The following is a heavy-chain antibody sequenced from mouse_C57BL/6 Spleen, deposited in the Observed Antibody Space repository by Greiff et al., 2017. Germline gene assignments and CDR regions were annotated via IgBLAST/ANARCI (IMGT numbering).Heavy chain of an antibody. D-gene: IGHD1-1*01. CDR1: GFTFSSYA. J-gene: IGHJ4*01. CDR2: ISDGGSYT. Sequence: DVMLVESGGGLVKPGGSLKLSCAASGFTFSSYAMSWVRQTPEKRLEWVATISDGGSYTYYPDNVKGRFTISRDNAKNNLYLQMSHLKSEDTAMYYCARGGYYYGSSYRYAMDYWGQGTSGTVSS. CDR3: ARGGYYYGSSYRYAMDY. V-gene: IGHV5-4*03.